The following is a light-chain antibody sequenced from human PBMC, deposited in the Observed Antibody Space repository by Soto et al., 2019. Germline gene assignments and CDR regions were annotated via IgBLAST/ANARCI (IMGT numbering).Light chain of an antibody. CDR1: QSISSY. Sequence: DIPMTQSPSSLSASVGDRVTITCRASQSISSYLNWYQQKPGKAPKLLIYAASSLQSGGPSRFSGSGSGTDFTLTISSLQPEDFATYYCQQSYSTSTWTFGQGTKVEIK. CDR2: AAS. CDR3: QQSYSTSTWT. J-gene: IGKJ1*01. V-gene: IGKV1-39*01.